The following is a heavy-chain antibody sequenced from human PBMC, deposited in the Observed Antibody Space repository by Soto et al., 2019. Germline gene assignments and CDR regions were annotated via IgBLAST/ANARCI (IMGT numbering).Heavy chain of an antibody. CDR1: RYSFTTYA. J-gene: IGHJ4*02. V-gene: IGHV1-3*01. Sequence: ASVKVSCKASRYSFTTYALHWVRQAPGQRLEWMGWINAGNGDTKYSEKFQGRVTITRDTSANTAYMELSSLRSEDTSVYYCARDTGTGAELRAYPFAYWGQGTMVTVSS. CDR3: ARDTGTGAELRAYPFAY. CDR2: INAGNGDT. D-gene: IGHD4-4*01.